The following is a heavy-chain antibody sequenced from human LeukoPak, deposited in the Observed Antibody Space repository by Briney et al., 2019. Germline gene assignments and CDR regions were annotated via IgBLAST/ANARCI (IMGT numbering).Heavy chain of an antibody. CDR3: ARDLRGSDAYYFDY. V-gene: IGHV3-74*01. CDR2: INSDGIST. J-gene: IGHJ4*02. CDR1: GFTFRSYW. Sequence: GGSLRLSCAASGFTFRSYWMHWVRQAPGKGLVWVSRINSDGISTSYADSVKGRFTISRDNAKNTLYLQMNSLRGEDTAVYYCARDLRGSDAYYFDYWGQGTLVTVSS. D-gene: IGHD3-10*01.